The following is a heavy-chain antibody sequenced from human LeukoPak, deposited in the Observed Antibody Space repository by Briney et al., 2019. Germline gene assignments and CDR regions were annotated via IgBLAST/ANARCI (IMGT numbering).Heavy chain of an antibody. Sequence: PGGSLRLSCAASGFTFSKFAMSWVRQAPGKGPEWVAAISGGGGSTYYADSVKGRFAISRDNSKNTLYLQMNSLRAEDTAIYYCAKRVQLERAYYFDYWGQGTLVTVSS. CDR1: GFTFSKFA. J-gene: IGHJ4*02. V-gene: IGHV3-23*01. CDR2: ISGGGGST. CDR3: AKRVQLERAYYFDY. D-gene: IGHD1-1*01.